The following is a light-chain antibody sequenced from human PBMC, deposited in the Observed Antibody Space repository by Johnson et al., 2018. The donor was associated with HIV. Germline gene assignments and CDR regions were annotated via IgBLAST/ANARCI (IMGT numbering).Light chain of an antibody. CDR2: DNN. V-gene: IGLV1-51*01. CDR1: SSNIGRNY. CDR3: GTWDSSLNAYV. J-gene: IGLJ1*01. Sequence: QSVLTQPPSVSAAPGQKVTISCSGSSSNIGRNYVSWYQQLPGTAPKLLIFDNNKRHSGIPDRFSGSKSGTSATMGITGLQTGDEADYYCGTWDSSLNAYVFGAATKGAVL.